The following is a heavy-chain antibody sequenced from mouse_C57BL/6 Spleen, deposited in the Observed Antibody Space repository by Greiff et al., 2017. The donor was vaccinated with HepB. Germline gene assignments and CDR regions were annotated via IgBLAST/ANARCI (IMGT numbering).Heavy chain of an antibody. D-gene: IGHD2-2*01. V-gene: IGHV1-42*01. CDR3: ARDGYDGGYAMDY. Sequence: LVESGPELVKPGASVKISCKASGYSFTGYYMNWVKQSPEKSLEWIGEINPSTGGTTYNQKFKAKATLTVDKSSSTAYMQLKSLTSEDSAVYYCARDGYDGGYAMDYWGQGTSVTVSS. CDR1: GYSFTGYY. CDR2: INPSTGGT. J-gene: IGHJ4*01.